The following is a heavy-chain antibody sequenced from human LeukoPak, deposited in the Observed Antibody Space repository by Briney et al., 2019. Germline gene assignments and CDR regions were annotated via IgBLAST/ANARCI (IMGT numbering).Heavy chain of an antibody. CDR2: ISYDGSNK. V-gene: IGHV3-30*18. CDR3: AKERTAFDF. J-gene: IGHJ3*01. CDR1: GFTFSSYA. Sequence: GGSLRPSCAASGFTFSSYAMHWVRQAPGKGLEWVAVISYDGSNKYYPDSVKGRFTISRDNSKNTLYLQMNSLRAEDTAVYYCAKERTAFDFWGQGTMVTVSS.